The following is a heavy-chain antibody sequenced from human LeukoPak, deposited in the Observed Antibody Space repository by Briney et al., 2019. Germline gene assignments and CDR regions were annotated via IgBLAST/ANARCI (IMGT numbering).Heavy chain of an antibody. CDR2: IYDRGPA. CDR1: GYAITSGGFS. V-gene: IGHV4-30-2*01. J-gene: IGHJ5*01. D-gene: IGHD3-10*01. CDR3: ARSRQTSGLFNS. Sequence: SQTLSLTCTVSGYAITSGGFSWNWIRQPPGKGLEWIGCIYDRGPAYYNPSLKSRFTISVDRPKNQFFLNVTSLTAADTAVYYCARSRQTSGLFNSWGQGTLVVVSS.